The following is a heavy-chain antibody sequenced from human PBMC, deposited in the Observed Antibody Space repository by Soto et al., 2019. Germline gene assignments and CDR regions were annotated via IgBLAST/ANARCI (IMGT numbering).Heavy chain of an antibody. J-gene: IGHJ4*02. CDR2: IIPILGIA. CDR1: GGTFSSYT. V-gene: IGHV1-69*02. D-gene: IGHD2-2*02. Sequence: QVQLVQSGAEVKKPGSSVKVSCKASGGTFSSYTISWVRQAPGQGLEWMGRIIPILGIANYAQKSQGRVTITADKSTSTAYMELRRLRSEDTAVYYCAMEYCSSTSCYRDYWGQGTLVTVSS. CDR3: AMEYCSSTSCYRDY.